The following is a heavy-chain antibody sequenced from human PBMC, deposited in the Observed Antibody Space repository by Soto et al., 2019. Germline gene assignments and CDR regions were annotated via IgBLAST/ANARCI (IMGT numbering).Heavy chain of an antibody. CDR2: ISAYNGNT. J-gene: IGHJ4*02. D-gene: IGHD6-13*01. CDR1: GYTFTSYG. CDR3: AREGGLRIAAADFDY. Sequence: ASVKVSCKASGYTFTSYGISWVRQAPGQGLEWMGWISAYNGNTNYAQKLQGRVTMTTDTSTSTAYMELRSLRSDDTAGYYCAREGGLRIAAADFDYWGQVTLVTVSS. V-gene: IGHV1-18*04.